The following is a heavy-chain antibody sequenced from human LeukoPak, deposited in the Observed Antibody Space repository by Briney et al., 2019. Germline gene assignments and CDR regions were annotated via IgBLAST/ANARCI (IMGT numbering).Heavy chain of an antibody. CDR1: GFSLSTSGVG. V-gene: IGHV2-5*02. Sequence: ASGPTLVKPTQTRTLTCTFSGFSLSTSGVGVGWIRQPPGKALEWLAVIYWDDDKRYSPSLKSRLTITKDTSKKQAVLTMTNMAPGSRAACDFRHRRDDTLTRDYYYMDVWGKGTTVTVSS. D-gene: IGHD3-9*01. J-gene: IGHJ6*03. CDR2: IYWDDDK. CDR3: RHRRDDTLTRDYYYMDV.